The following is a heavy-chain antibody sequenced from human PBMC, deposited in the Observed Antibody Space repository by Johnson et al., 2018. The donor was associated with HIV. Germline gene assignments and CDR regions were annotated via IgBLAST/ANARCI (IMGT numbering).Heavy chain of an antibody. CDR2: VKSLSDGGTA. D-gene: IGHD1-1*01. CDR1: GFTFSYVW. J-gene: IGHJ3*02. V-gene: IGHV3-15*01. Sequence: VQLVESGGGFVEPGGSLRLSCAASGFTFSYVWMNWVRQAPGKGLEWVGRVKSLSDGGTADYAAPVRGRFTISRDTSENTLYLQMNSLKTEDTALYYCTTGLSWNDAFHIWAQGTMVTVSS. CDR3: TTGLSWNDAFHI.